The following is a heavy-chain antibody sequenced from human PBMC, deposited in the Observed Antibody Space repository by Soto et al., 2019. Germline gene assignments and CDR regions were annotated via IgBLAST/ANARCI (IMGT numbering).Heavy chain of an antibody. D-gene: IGHD2-15*01. CDR2: IWYDASKQ. Sequence: GGSLRLACETSGFSVSVYGMHWVRQAPGKGLEWVAVIWYDASKQFYAASVEGRFTISRDNSKAILYLQMNSLRAEDTAVYYCAAWAEGATEVHWGQGTLVTVSS. J-gene: IGHJ4*02. CDR1: GFSVSVYG. V-gene: IGHV3-33*01. CDR3: AAWAEGATEVH.